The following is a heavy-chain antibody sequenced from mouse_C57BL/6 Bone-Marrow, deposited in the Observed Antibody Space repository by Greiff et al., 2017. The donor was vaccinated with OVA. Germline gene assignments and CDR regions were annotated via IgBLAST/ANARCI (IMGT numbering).Heavy chain of an antibody. Sequence: QVTLKESGPGILQSSQTLSLTCSFSGFSLSTSGMGVSWIRQPSGKGLEWLAHIYWDDDKRYNPSLKSRLTISKDTSRNQVFLKITSVDTADTAIYYCARSTKAWFAYWGQGTLVTVSA. CDR3: ARSTKAWFAY. J-gene: IGHJ3*01. V-gene: IGHV8-12*01. CDR1: GFSLSTSGMG. CDR2: IYWDDDK.